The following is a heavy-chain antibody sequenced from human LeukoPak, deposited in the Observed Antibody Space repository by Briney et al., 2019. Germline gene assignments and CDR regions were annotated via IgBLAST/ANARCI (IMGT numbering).Heavy chain of an antibody. CDR2: IIPIFGTA. CDR3: ARGIGYCSSTSCRDY. V-gene: IGHV1-69*05. J-gene: IGHJ4*02. D-gene: IGHD2-2*01. Sequence: SVKVSCKASGGTFISYAISWVRQAPGQGLEWMGVIIPIFGTANYAQKFQGRVTITTDESTSTAYMELSSLRSEDTAVYYCARGIGYCSSTSCRDYWGQGTLVTVS. CDR1: GGTFISYA.